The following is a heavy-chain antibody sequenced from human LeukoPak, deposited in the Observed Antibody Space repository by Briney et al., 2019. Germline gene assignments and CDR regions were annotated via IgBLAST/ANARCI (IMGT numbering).Heavy chain of an antibody. CDR3: ARVGYDFWSGYYNPYYFDY. D-gene: IGHD3-3*01. V-gene: IGHV3-7*01. J-gene: IGHJ4*02. CDR1: GFTFSSYW. CDR2: IKQDGSEK. Sequence: GGSLRLSCAASGFTFSSYWMSWVRQAPGKGLEWVANIKQDGSEKYYVDSVKGRLTISRDNAKNSLYLQMNSLRAEDTAVYYCARVGYDFWSGYYNPYYFDYWGQGTLVAVSS.